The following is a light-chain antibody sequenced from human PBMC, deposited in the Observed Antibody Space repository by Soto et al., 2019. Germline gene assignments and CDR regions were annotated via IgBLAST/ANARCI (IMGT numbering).Light chain of an antibody. J-gene: IGKJ4*01. CDR1: QDITSY. Sequence: QLTQSPSFLSVSVGDRVTLTCRARQDITSYLAWYQQKPGKAPKLLIYAASTLQSGVPSRFSGSGSGTEFTLTISSLQPEDFATYYGQQLNSYPVTFGGGTKVEIK. V-gene: IGKV1-9*01. CDR2: AAS. CDR3: QQLNSYPVT.